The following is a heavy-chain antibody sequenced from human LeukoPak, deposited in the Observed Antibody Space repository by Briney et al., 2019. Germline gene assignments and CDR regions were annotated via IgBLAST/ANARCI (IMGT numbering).Heavy chain of an antibody. CDR2: IWYDGSNK. Sequence: PGGSLRLSCGASGFTFSSYGMHWVRQAPGKGLEWVAVIWYDGSNKYYADSVKGRFTISRDNSKNTLYLQMNSLRAEDTAVYYCARDVEWGGTMVRGVTWDYWGQGTLVTVSS. D-gene: IGHD3-10*01. CDR1: GFTFSSYG. V-gene: IGHV3-33*01. CDR3: ARDVEWGGTMVRGVTWDY. J-gene: IGHJ4*02.